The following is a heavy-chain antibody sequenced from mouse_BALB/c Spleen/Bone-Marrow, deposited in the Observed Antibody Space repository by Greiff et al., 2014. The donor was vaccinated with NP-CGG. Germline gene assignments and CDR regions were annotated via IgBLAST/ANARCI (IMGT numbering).Heavy chain of an antibody. CDR1: GFTLTDYY. V-gene: IGHV7-3*02. Sequence: EVMLVESGGGLVQPGGSLRLSCAASGFTLTDYYMSWVRQPPGKALEWLGFIRNKANGYTTYYSASVKGRFTISRDNSQSILYLQMNTLRAEDSATYYCARDENVGIYWYFDVWGAGTTVTVAS. CDR2: IRNKANGYTT. J-gene: IGHJ1*01. CDR3: ARDENVGIYWYFDV.